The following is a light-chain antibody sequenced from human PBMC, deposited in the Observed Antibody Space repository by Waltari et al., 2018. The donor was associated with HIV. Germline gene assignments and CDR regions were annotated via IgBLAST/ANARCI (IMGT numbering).Light chain of an antibody. CDR3: QVADSSSTYV. V-gene: IGLV3-25*03. J-gene: IGLJ1*01. CDR1: ALWNRY. CDR2: KDN. Sequence: SYDVTQPPSVAVSPGQTARITCSGDALWNRYTCWYQQKPGQSPVMVIYKDNKRPSGIPERFSGSSSEPTATLTISGVQAVDGADYYCQVADSSSTYVFGTGTKLTVL.